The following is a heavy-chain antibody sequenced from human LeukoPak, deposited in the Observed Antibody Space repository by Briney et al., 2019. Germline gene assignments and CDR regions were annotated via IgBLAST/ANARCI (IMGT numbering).Heavy chain of an antibody. CDR1: GFTFSTYA. J-gene: IGHJ4*02. CDR3: AKDPSRVVPAARVDY. Sequence: PGGSLRLSCAASGFTFSTYAMSWVRHPPRKGLEWVSAIIGSGGSTYYAASVKGPFTLSRENSKNMLYLQMNSLRAEDTAVYYCAKDPSRVVPAARVDYWGQGTLVTVSS. CDR2: IIGSGGST. V-gene: IGHV3-23*01. D-gene: IGHD2-2*01.